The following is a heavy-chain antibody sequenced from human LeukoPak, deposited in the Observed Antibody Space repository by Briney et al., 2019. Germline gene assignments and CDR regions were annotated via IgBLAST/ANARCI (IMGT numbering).Heavy chain of an antibody. J-gene: IGHJ6*03. V-gene: IGHV4-59*01. CDR3: ARVVYSGYDFRGAMDV. D-gene: IGHD5-12*01. CDR1: GGSISSYY. CDR2: IYYTGST. Sequence: PSETLSLTCTISGGSISSYYWSWIRQPPGKGLEWIGYIYYTGSTNHNPSLKSRVTISEDTSKNQFSLKLSSVTAADTAVYYCARVVYSGYDFRGAMDVWGKGTTVTVSS.